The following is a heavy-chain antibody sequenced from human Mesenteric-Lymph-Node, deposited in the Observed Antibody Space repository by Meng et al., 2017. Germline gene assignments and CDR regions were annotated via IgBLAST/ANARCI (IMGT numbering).Heavy chain of an antibody. J-gene: IGHJ6*02. CDR3: ARDGVAVAGTTNYYYYGMDV. Sequence: GESLKISCAASGFPFSSYSMNWVRPAPGKGLEWVSSISSSSSYIYYADSVKGRFTISRDNAKNSLYLQMNSLRAEDTAVYYCARDGVAVAGTTNYYYYGMDVWGQGTTVTVSS. CDR2: ISSSSSYI. CDR1: GFPFSSYS. V-gene: IGHV3-21*01. D-gene: IGHD6-19*01.